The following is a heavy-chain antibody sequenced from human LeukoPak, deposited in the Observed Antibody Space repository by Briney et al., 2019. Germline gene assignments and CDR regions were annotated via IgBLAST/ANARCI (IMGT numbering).Heavy chain of an antibody. Sequence: GGSLRLSCAASGFIFSTYSMIWVRQAPGKGLEWVAYISISGSSIYYADAVKGRFTISRDNAKNSLYLQGKSLRVDDTAAYYCARERFHGSGAPKYDFWGQGTLVTVSS. CDR1: GFIFSTYS. V-gene: IGHV3-48*04. CDR3: ARERFHGSGAPKYDF. D-gene: IGHD3-10*01. J-gene: IGHJ4*02. CDR2: ISISGSSI.